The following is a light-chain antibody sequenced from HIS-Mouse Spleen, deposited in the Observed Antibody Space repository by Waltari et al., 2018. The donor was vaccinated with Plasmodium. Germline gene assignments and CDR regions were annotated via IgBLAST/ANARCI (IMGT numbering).Light chain of an antibody. J-gene: IGKJ3*01. Sequence: IVMTQSPATLSVSLGARATLSCRASQSVSSNLAWYQQKPGQAPRLLIYGASTRATGIPARFSGSGSGTEFTLTISSLQSEDFAVYYCQQYNNWSFTFGPGTKVDIK. V-gene: IGKV3-15*01. CDR3: QQYNNWSFT. CDR1: QSVSSN. CDR2: GAS.